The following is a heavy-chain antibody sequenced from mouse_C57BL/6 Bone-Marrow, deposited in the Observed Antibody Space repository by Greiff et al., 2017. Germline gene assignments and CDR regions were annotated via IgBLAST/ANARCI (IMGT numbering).Heavy chain of an antibody. V-gene: IGHV14-4*01. CDR2: IDPENGDT. Sequence: EVQLQQSGAELVRPGASVKLSCTASGFNIKDDYMHWVKQRPEQGLEWIGWIDPENGDTEYASKFQGKATITVDNSSNTAYLQLSSLTSEDTAVYYCTTNWFAYWGQGTLVTVSA. J-gene: IGHJ3*01. CDR3: TTNWFAY. CDR1: GFNIKDDY.